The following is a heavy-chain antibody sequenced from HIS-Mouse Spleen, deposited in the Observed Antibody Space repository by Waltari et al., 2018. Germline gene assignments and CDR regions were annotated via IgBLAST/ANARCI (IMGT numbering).Heavy chain of an antibody. Sequence: QLQLQESGPGLVKPSETLSLTCTVSGGSISSSSYYWGWIRQPPGKGLEWIGSIYYSGSTYYNPSLKSRFTISVDTSKNQFSLKLSSVTAADTAVYYCATLAYCGGDCSMADYWGQGTLVTVSS. D-gene: IGHD2-21*02. J-gene: IGHJ4*02. V-gene: IGHV4-39*01. CDR1: GGSISSSSYY. CDR2: IYYSGST. CDR3: ATLAYCGGDCSMADY.